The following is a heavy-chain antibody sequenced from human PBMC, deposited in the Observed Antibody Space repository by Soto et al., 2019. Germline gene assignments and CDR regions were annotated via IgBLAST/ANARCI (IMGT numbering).Heavy chain of an antibody. Sequence: ASVKVSCKVSGGTFSSYAISWVRQAPGQRLEWMGWINAGNGNTKYSQKFQGRVTITRDTSASTAYMELSSLRSEDTAVYYCARDPGYSYGYHWGQGTLVTVSS. CDR3: ARDPGYSYGYH. V-gene: IGHV1-3*01. CDR2: INAGNGNT. D-gene: IGHD5-18*01. CDR1: GGTFSSYA. J-gene: IGHJ5*02.